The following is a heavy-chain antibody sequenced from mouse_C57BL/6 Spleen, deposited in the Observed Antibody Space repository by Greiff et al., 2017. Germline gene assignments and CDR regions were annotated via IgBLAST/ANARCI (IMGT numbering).Heavy chain of an antibody. CDR2: INPNNGGT. CDR1: GYTFTDYN. Sequence: EVQLQQSGPELVKPGASVKIPCKASGYTFTDYNMDWVKQSRGKSLEWIGDINPNNGGTIYNQKFKGKATLTVDKSSSTAYMELRSLTSEDTAVYYCARRGDWDEGYYFDYWGQGTTLTVSS. V-gene: IGHV1-18*01. J-gene: IGHJ2*01. CDR3: ARRGDWDEGYYFDY. D-gene: IGHD4-1*01.